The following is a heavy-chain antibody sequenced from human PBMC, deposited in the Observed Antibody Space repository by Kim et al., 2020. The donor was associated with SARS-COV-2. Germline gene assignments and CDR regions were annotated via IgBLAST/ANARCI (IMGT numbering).Heavy chain of an antibody. J-gene: IGHJ4*02. CDR3: AGGAYYDSSGYMDY. V-gene: IGHV1-46*01. D-gene: IGHD3-22*01. Sequence: AQKFQGRVTMTRDTSTSTVYMELSSLRSEDTAVYYCAGGAYYDSSGYMDYWGQGTLVTVSS.